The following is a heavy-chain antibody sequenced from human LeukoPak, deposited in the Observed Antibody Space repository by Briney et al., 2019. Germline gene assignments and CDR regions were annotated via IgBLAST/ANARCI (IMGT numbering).Heavy chain of an antibody. D-gene: IGHD6-13*01. CDR1: GGSFSGYY. V-gene: IGHV4-34*01. J-gene: IGHJ4*02. CDR3: ARGAGVAAAGTWAY. CDR2: MTHIGST. Sequence: PSETLSLTCAVYGGSFSGYYWNWIRQPPGKGLEWIGEMTHIGSTNYNPSLKSRVTISVDTSKNQFSLKLSSMTAADTAVYYCARGAGVAAAGTWAYWGQGTLVTVSS.